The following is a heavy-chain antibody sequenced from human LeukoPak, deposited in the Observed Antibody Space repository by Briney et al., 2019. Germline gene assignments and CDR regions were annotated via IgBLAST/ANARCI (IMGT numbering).Heavy chain of an antibody. Sequence: GGSLRLSCAASGFTFSSYAMSWVRQAPGKGLEWVSRINNDGSRTNYADSVKGRFTISRDNAKNTLYLQMNSLRVEETAVYYCARGDLDYWGQGTLVTVSS. CDR2: INNDGSRT. D-gene: IGHD2-21*01. CDR3: ARGDLDY. V-gene: IGHV3-74*01. CDR1: GFTFSSYA. J-gene: IGHJ4*02.